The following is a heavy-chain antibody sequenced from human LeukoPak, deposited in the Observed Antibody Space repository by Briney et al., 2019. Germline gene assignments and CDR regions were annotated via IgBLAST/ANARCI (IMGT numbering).Heavy chain of an antibody. CDR3: ARDPDSSGWYGGWFDP. J-gene: IGHJ5*02. D-gene: IGHD6-19*01. CDR2: TYYRSKWYN. CDR1: GDSVSSNSAA. Sequence: SQTLSLTCAISGDSVSSNSAAWNWIRQSPSRGFEWLGRTYYRSKWYNDYAVSVKSRITINPDTSKNQFSLQLNSVTPEDTAVYYCARDPDSSGWYGGWFDPWGQGTLVTVSS. V-gene: IGHV6-1*01.